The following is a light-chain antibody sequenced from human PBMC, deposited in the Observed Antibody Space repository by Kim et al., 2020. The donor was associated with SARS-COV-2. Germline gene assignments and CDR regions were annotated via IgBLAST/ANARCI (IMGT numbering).Light chain of an antibody. CDR1: KSFGSY. Sequence: LVLTQSPATLSLSPGERATLSCRASKSFGSYLAWYQQRPGQAPRLLIYDAVNRATGIPARFSGSGSGTDFTLTISSLEPEDFAVYYCQQRSTWPLTFGGGTKVEIK. J-gene: IGKJ4*01. CDR3: QQRSTWPLT. CDR2: DAV. V-gene: IGKV3-11*01.